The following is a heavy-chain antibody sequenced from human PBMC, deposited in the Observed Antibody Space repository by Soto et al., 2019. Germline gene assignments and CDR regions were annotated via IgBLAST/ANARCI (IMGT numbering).Heavy chain of an antibody. CDR1: GYSISSANW. Sequence: SETLSRTCAVSGYSISSANWWGWIRQPPGKGLEWIGYMHYSGSTHYSPSLRSRVTLSADTSKNQFSLTLSSVTAVDTAVYYFVRYVSGSNARWFGPWGQGPLVSVSS. CDR2: MHYSGST. D-gene: IGHD3-16*01. V-gene: IGHV4-28*01. CDR3: VRYVSGSNARWFGP. J-gene: IGHJ5*02.